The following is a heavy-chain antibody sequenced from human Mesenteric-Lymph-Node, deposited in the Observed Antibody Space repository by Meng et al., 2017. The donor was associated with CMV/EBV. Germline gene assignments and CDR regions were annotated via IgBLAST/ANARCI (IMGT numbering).Heavy chain of an antibody. CDR1: GITVSNNY. V-gene: IGHV3-66*02. J-gene: IGHJ6*02. Sequence: GESLKISCVASGITVSNNYMTWVRQAPGKGLEWVSVIYRGGTSFYADSVKGRFTISRGTSKNTVFLQMNSLKPEDTAVYYCARDNILAAAERTNFFYYGMDVWGQGTTVTVSS. CDR3: ARDNILAAAERTNFFYYGMDV. D-gene: IGHD6-13*01. CDR2: IYRGGTS.